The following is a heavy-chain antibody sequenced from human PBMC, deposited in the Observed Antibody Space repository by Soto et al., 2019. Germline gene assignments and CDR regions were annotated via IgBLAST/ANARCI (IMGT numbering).Heavy chain of an antibody. CDR3: ARAVRYCSGGSCYSNWFDP. CDR1: GFTFSSYW. Sequence: EVQLVESGGGLVQPGGSLRLSCAASGFTFSSYWMHWVRQAPGKGLVWVSRINSDGSSTSYADSVKGRFTISSDNAKNTLYLQMNSLRAEDTAVYYCARAVRYCSGGSCYSNWFDPWGQGTLVTVSS. J-gene: IGHJ5*02. V-gene: IGHV3-74*01. D-gene: IGHD2-15*01. CDR2: INSDGSST.